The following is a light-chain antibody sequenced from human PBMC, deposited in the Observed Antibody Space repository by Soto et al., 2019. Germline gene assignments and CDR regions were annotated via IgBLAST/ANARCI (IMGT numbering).Light chain of an antibody. CDR1: SSDVGGYNY. CDR3: CSYTGSSTYVV. V-gene: IGLV2-14*01. CDR2: DVS. Sequence: QSALTQPASVSGSPGQSITISCTGTSSDVGGYNYVSWYQQHPGKAPKLMIYDVSNWPSGVSNRFSGSKSGNTASLTISGRQAEDEADDYCCSYTGSSTYVVFGGGTQLTVL. J-gene: IGLJ2*01.